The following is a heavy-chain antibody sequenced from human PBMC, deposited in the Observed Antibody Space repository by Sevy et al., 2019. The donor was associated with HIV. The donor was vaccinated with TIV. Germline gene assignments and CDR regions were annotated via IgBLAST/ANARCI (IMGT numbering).Heavy chain of an antibody. Sequence: ASVKVSCKASGYTFTNYEINWVRQATGQGLEWMGRMNPNSGETGYAPQFHGRVTMTRNTSLKIAYMELSSLTSDDTAVYYCARDEQRRYYYGSGNMGHWGQGTLVTVSS. V-gene: IGHV1-8*01. CDR1: GYTFTNYE. J-gene: IGHJ4*02. D-gene: IGHD3-10*01. CDR3: ARDEQRRYYYGSGNMGH. CDR2: MNPNSGET.